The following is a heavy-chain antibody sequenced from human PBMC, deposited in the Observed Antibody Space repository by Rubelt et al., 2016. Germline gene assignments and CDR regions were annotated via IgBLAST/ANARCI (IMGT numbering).Heavy chain of an antibody. Sequence: QVQLQESAPGLVKPSQTLSLTCTVSGGSISSGGYYWTWIRQHPGKGLEWIGYIYYSGSTYYNPSLKSRGTISVDTSKNQFSLKVDSVTAADTAVDYCAITCRYYSDYGGQGTLVTVSS. D-gene: IGHD1-14*01. CDR2: IYYSGST. CDR3: AITCRYYSDY. J-gene: IGHJ4*02. CDR1: GGSISSGGYY. V-gene: IGHV4-31*03.